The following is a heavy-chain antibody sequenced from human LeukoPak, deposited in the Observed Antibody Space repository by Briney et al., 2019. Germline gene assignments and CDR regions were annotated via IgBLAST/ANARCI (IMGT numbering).Heavy chain of an antibody. D-gene: IGHD1-1*01. V-gene: IGHV4-39*02. Sequence: SETLSLTCTVSGGSISSSSYYWGWIRQPPGKGLEWIGSIYYSGSTYYNPSLKSRVTISVDTSKNQFSLKLSSVTAADTAVYYCARDQGTRTHYYCYGMDVWGQGTTVTVSS. J-gene: IGHJ6*02. CDR1: GGSISSSSYY. CDR2: IYYSGST. CDR3: ARDQGTRTHYYCYGMDV.